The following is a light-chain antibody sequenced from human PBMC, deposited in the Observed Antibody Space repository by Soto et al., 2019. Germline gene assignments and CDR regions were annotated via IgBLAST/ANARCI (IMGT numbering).Light chain of an antibody. J-gene: IGKJ3*01. CDR1: QSVSSSY. CDR3: QQYGSSLPFT. V-gene: IGKV3-20*01. Sequence: EIVLTQSPGTLSLSPGERATLSCRASQSVSSSYLAWYQQKPGQAPRLLIYGASSRATSIPDRFSGSGSGTDFTLTTSRLAAEDFAVYYCQQYGSSLPFTFGPGTKVDIK. CDR2: GAS.